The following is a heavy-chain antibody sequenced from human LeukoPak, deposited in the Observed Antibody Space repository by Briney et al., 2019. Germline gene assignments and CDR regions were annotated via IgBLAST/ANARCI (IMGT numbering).Heavy chain of an antibody. J-gene: IGHJ4*02. V-gene: IGHV3-30*02. Sequence: GGSLRLSCAASGFTFSSYGMHWVRQAPGKGLEWVAFIRYDVSNKYYADSVKGRFTISRDNSKNTLYLQMNSLRSEDTAVYYCARDMFAAGTFDYWGQGTLVTVSS. CDR3: ARDMFAAGTFDY. D-gene: IGHD6-13*01. CDR1: GFTFSSYG. CDR2: IRYDVSNK.